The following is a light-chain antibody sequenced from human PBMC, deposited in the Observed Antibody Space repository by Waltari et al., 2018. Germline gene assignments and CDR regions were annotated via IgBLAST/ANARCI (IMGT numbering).Light chain of an antibody. J-gene: IGKJ4*01. V-gene: IGKV1-33*01. CDR1: HDINKN. CDR2: DAS. CDR3: QQYRAVPLT. Sequence: DIQMTQAPSSLSASAGDRVTITCQASHDINKNLNWFQQKPGEAPKVLIFDASNLRTGVPLRFSGSGSGTHFTFTIASLQPEDVATYYGQQYRAVPLTFGGGTKVEIK.